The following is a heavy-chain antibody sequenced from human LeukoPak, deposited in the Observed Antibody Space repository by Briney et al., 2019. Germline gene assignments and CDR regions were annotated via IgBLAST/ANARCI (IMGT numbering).Heavy chain of an antibody. V-gene: IGHV3-74*01. J-gene: IGHJ5*01. Sequence: QTGGSLRLSCAASGFTFSDYWMHWVRQAPGKGLVWVSRINSDGSSTSYADSVKGRFTISRDNAKNTLYLQMNSLRDEDTAVYYCARGCRLNCARQPGFDSWGQGTLVTVSS. CDR1: GFTFSDYW. CDR2: INSDGSST. D-gene: IGHD1-1*01. CDR3: ARGCRLNCARQPGFDS.